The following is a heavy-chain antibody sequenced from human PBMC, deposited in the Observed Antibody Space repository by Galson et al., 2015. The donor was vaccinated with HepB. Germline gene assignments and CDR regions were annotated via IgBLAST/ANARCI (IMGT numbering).Heavy chain of an antibody. CDR3: ASNTCGGDCHGPYLY. CDR1: GGTFSSYA. CDR2: IIPILGIA. J-gene: IGHJ4*02. D-gene: IGHD2-21*02. Sequence: SVKVSCKASGGTFSSYAISWVRQAPGQGFEWMGRIIPILGIANYAQKFQGRVTITADKSTSTAYMELSSLRSEDTAVYYCASNTCGGDCHGPYLYWGQRTLVTVSS. V-gene: IGHV1-69*04.